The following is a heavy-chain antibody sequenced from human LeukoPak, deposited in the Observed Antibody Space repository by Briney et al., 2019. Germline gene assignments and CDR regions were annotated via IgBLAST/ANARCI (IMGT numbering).Heavy chain of an antibody. Sequence: ASVKVSCKASGYTFSGYYMHWVRQAPGQGLEWMGWLNPNSGGTNYAQKFLGRVTMTSDTSITTAYMGLSSLRSEDTAVYYCARMRDLVGTSPLGYWGQGTLVTVSS. CDR2: LNPNSGGT. V-gene: IGHV1-2*02. D-gene: IGHD4-23*01. CDR1: GYTFSGYY. J-gene: IGHJ4*02. CDR3: ARMRDLVGTSPLGY.